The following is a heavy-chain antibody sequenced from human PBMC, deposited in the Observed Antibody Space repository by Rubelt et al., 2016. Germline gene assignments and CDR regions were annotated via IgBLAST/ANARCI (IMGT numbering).Heavy chain of an antibody. J-gene: IGHJ6*02. V-gene: IGHV1-18*01. CDR2: ISAYNGNT. CDR1: G. Sequence: GISWVRQAPGQGLEWMGWISAYNGNTNYAQKLQGRVTMTRNTSISTAYMELSSLRSEDTAVYYCARGGDSSSYYYYYGMDVWGQGTTVTVSS. D-gene: IGHD6-6*01. CDR3: ARGGDSSSYYYYYGMDV.